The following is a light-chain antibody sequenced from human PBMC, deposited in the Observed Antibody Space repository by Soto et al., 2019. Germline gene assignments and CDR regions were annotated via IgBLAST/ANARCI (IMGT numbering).Light chain of an antibody. CDR3: QQYNNWRPWT. CDR2: GAS. CDR1: QSVSSN. V-gene: IGKV3D-15*01. J-gene: IGKJ1*01. Sequence: EIVMTQSPATLSVSPGERATLSCRASQSVSSNLAWSQQKPGQAPRLLIYGASTMATGIPARFSGSGSGTEFTLTISSLQSEDFAVYYWQQYNNWRPWTFGQGTKVEIK.